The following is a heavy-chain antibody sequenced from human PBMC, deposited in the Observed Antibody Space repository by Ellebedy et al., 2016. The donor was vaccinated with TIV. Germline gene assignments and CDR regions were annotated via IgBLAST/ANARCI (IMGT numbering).Heavy chain of an antibody. CDR3: ARFSSSWSYYFDY. CDR1: GYSFTSYW. V-gene: IGHV5-51*01. D-gene: IGHD6-13*01. Sequence: GESLKISXKGSGYSFTSYWIGWVRQMPWKGLEWMGIIYPGDSDTRYSPSFQGQVTISADKSISTAYLQWSSLKASDTAMYYCARFSSSWSYYFDYWGQGTLVTVSS. CDR2: IYPGDSDT. J-gene: IGHJ4*02.